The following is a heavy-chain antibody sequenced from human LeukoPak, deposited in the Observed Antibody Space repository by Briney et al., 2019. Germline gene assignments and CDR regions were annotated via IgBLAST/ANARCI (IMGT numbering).Heavy chain of an antibody. CDR1: VYTFTSYG. V-gene: IGHV1-18*01. CDR2: ISAYNGNA. D-gene: IGHD3-22*01. Sequence: GASVKVSCKASVYTFTSYGISWVRQAPGQGLEWMGWISAYNGNANYAQKLQGRVTMTTDTSTSTAYMELRSLRSDDTAVYYCARWRGPTYYYDSSGYYYGFDYWGQGTLVTVSS. CDR3: ARWRGPTYYYDSSGYYYGFDY. J-gene: IGHJ4*02.